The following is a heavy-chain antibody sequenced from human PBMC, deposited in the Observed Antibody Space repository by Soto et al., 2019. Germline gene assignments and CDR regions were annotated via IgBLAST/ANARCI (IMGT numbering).Heavy chain of an antibody. V-gene: IGHV1-18*01. Sequence: QVQLVQSGAEVKKPGASVKVSCKASGYTFTSYGISWVRQAPGQGLEWMGWISAYNGNTNYAQKLQGRVTMTTDTSTSTAYMEMRSLRSDDTAVYYCARDGYYDSSGYRSDFDYWGQGTLVTVSS. CDR3: ARDGYYDSSGYRSDFDY. D-gene: IGHD3-22*01. CDR2: ISAYNGNT. CDR1: GYTFTSYG. J-gene: IGHJ4*02.